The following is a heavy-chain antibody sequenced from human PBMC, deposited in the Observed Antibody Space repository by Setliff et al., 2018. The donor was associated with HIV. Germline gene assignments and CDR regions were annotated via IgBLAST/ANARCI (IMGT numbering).Heavy chain of an antibody. CDR3: ARVVGKAAAGEVFDY. J-gene: IGHJ4*02. Sequence: SLRLSCAASGFTFSSYTMNWVRQAPGKGLEWVSSISSSTSYIYYADSVKGRFTISRDNAKNSLYLQMNSLRAEDTAVYYCARVVGKAAAGEVFDYWGQGTLVTVSS. CDR1: GFTFSSYT. D-gene: IGHD6-25*01. V-gene: IGHV3-21*01. CDR2: ISSSTSYI.